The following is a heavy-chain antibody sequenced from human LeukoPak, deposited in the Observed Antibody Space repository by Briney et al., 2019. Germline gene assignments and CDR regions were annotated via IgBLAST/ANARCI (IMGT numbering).Heavy chain of an antibody. CDR1: GFTFSNFA. D-gene: IGHD6-19*01. V-gene: IGHV3-11*05. Sequence: GGSLRLSCEASGFTFSNFAMSWIRQAPGKGLEWVSHITSGSSYTDYADSVKGRFTISRDNAKNSLSLQMNSLRAEDTAVYYCARVEVHSSGWYFDYWGQGTLVTVSS. CDR3: ARVEVHSSGWYFDY. J-gene: IGHJ4*02. CDR2: ITSGSSYT.